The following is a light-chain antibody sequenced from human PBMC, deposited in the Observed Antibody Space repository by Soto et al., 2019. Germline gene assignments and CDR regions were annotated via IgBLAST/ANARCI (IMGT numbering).Light chain of an antibody. CDR2: AAS. J-gene: IGKJ2*01. Sequence: DIQMTQYPSSLSASVGDRVTITCRASQSISNYLNWYQQKAGKVPKLLIYAASSLQSGVPSRFSGSGSGTDFTLTISSLQPEDFATYYCQQSYSTLYTFGQGTKMEIK. CDR1: QSISNY. V-gene: IGKV1-39*01. CDR3: QQSYSTLYT.